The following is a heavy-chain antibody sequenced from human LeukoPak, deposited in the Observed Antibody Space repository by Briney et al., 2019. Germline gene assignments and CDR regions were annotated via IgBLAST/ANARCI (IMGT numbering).Heavy chain of an antibody. CDR1: AFTFSSSW. D-gene: IGHD3-22*01. V-gene: IGHV3-74*01. CDR3: ARGRQVDYYDSSGYRSFDL. CDR2: IKSDGSST. J-gene: IGHJ2*01. Sequence: PGGSLRLSCAASAFTFSSSWMHWVRQAPGKGLVWVSRIKSDGSSTSYADSVRGRFTISRDNAKNTLYLQMNSLRADDTAVYYCARGRQVDYYDSSGYRSFDLWGRGTLVTVSS.